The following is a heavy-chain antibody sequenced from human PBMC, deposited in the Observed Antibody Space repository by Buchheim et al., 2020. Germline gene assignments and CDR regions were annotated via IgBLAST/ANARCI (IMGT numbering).Heavy chain of an antibody. D-gene: IGHD1-20*01. J-gene: IGHJ4*02. CDR1: GFNFSNYA. CDR2: ISYDGSNT. CDR3: ARNNWNDY. Sequence: QVQLVDSGGGVVQPGRSLRLSCAASGFNFSNYAMNWVRTAPGKGLEWVAIISYDGSNTYYADSLKGRLSISRDNSKNTLYMQMNSLRTEDTAVYYCARNNWNDYGGKGTL. V-gene: IGHV3-30*04.